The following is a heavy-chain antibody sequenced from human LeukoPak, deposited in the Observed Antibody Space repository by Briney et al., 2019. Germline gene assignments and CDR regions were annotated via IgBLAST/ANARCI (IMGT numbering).Heavy chain of an antibody. J-gene: IGHJ4*02. CDR1: GYSISSGYY. CDR3: AREGRPWERLFDY. D-gene: IGHD1-26*01. V-gene: IGHV4-38-2*02. CDR2: IYHSGST. Sequence: SETLSLTCAVSGYSISSGYYWGWIRQPPGKGLEWIGSIYHSGSTYYNPSLKSRVTISVDKSKNQFSLKLSSVTAADTAVYYCAREGRPWERLFDYWGQGTLVTVSS.